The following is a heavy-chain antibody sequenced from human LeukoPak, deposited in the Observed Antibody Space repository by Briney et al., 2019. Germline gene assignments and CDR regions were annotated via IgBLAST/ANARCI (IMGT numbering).Heavy chain of an antibody. J-gene: IGHJ4*02. Sequence: PSETLSLTCAVYGGSFSGYYWSWIRQPPGKGLEWIGEIYHSGSTNYNPSLKSRVTISVDKSKNQFSLKLSSVTAADTAVYYCARDVAAAFDYWGQGTLVTVSS. CDR2: IYHSGST. V-gene: IGHV4-34*01. CDR3: ARDVAAAFDY. D-gene: IGHD6-13*01. CDR1: GGSFSGYY.